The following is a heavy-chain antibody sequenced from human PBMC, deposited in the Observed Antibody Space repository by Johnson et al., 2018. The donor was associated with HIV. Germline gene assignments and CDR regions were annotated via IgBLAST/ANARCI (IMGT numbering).Heavy chain of an antibody. Sequence: VQLVESGGGVVQPGTSLRLSCAASGFTFSSNYMSWVRQAPGKGLEWVSVIYSGGSPYYADSVKGRFTISRDNAKMSLYLQMNSLRAGDTAVYYCARGLAYCGGDCSPDAFDIWGQGTMVTVSS. CDR1: GFTFSSNY. J-gene: IGHJ3*02. V-gene: IGHV3-66*01. CDR3: ARGLAYCGGDCSPDAFDI. D-gene: IGHD2-21*02. CDR2: IYSGGSP.